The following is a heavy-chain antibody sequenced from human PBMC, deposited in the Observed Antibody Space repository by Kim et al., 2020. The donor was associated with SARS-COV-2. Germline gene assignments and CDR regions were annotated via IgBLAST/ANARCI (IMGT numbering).Heavy chain of an antibody. J-gene: IGHJ4*02. D-gene: IGHD6-6*01. CDR2: NYVIGNT. Sequence: SETLSLTCSVSGDSVSSGRYYWNWNRQPQGKELEWVRYNYVIGNTNHNPPLKSRVTMSVNTTKNQFSLRLNSVTAAATAVYFWAAIHRSSSTIDYWGQGTLVTVSS. V-gene: IGHV4-61*01. CDR3: AAIHRSSSTIDY. CDR1: GDSVSSGRYY.